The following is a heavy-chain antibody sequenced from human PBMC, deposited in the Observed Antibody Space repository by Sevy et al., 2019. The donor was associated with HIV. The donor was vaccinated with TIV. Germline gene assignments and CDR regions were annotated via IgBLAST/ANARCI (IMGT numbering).Heavy chain of an antibody. CDR2: ISSSGSTI. V-gene: IGHV3-11*01. Sequence: GGSLRLSCAASGFTFSDYYMSWIRQAPGKGLEWVSYISSSGSTIYYAHSVKGRFTISRDNAKNSLYLQMNSLRAEDTAVYYCARVTITMIVVVRRVDYWGQGTLVTVSS. CDR1: GFTFSDYY. D-gene: IGHD3-22*01. J-gene: IGHJ4*02. CDR3: ARVTITMIVVVRRVDY.